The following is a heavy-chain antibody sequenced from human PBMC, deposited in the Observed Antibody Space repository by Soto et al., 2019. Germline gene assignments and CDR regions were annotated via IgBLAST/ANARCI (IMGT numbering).Heavy chain of an antibody. CDR2: ISSSSSYI. V-gene: IGHV3-21*01. D-gene: IGHD5-18*01. CDR1: GFTFSSYS. J-gene: IGHJ6*02. CDR3: ARVDSYGYYYYGMDV. Sequence: PGGSLRLSCAASGFTFSSYSMNWVRQAPGKGLEWVSSISSSSSYIYYADSVKGRFTISRDNAKNSLYLQMNSLRAEDTAVYYCARVDSYGYYYYGMDVWGQGTTVTSP.